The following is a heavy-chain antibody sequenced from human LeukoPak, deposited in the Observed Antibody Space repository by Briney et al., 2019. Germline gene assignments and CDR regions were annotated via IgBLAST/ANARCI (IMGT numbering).Heavy chain of an antibody. Sequence: GGSLRLSCAASGFTFSNYWMHWIRQAPGKGLEWVSAISGSGGSTYYADSVKGRFTISRDNSKNTLYLQMNSLGAEDTAVYYCARDYGMDVWGQGTTVTVSS. CDR1: GFTFSNYW. CDR3: ARDYGMDV. J-gene: IGHJ6*02. CDR2: ISGSGGST. V-gene: IGHV3-23*01.